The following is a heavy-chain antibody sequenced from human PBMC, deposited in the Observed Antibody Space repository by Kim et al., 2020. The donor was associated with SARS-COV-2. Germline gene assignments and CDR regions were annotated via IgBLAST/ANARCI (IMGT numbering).Heavy chain of an antibody. J-gene: IGHJ5*02. D-gene: IGHD1-7*01. CDR3: ASGEGTFDP. CDR2: GDNP. V-gene: IGHV3-23*01. Sequence: GDNPYYQDRVKGRFTNSRDHTKHTLYLQMNGLRAEDTAVYYCASGEGTFDPWGQGTLVTVSS.